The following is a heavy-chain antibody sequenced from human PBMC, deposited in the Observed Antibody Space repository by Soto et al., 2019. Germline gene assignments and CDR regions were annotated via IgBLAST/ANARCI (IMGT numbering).Heavy chain of an antibody. D-gene: IGHD6-19*01. CDR3: ARDLGGWPDY. J-gene: IGHJ4*02. Sequence: QVQLVQSGAEVKKPGASVKVSCKATGYTFTSYAIHWVRQAPGQRLEWMGWINAGNGNTKYSQKFQDRVTITRDTSASTAYMELSSLRSEDTAVYYCARDLGGWPDYWGQGTLVTVSS. V-gene: IGHV1-3*01. CDR2: INAGNGNT. CDR1: GYTFTSYA.